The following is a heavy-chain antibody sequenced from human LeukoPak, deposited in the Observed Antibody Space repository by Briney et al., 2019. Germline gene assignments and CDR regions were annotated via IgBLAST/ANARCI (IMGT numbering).Heavy chain of an antibody. CDR2: IYSGGST. D-gene: IGHD6-13*01. CDR3: ARHQAENWFDP. CDR1: GFTFSSYE. V-gene: IGHV3-66*04. Sequence: GGSLRLSCAASGFTFSSYEMSWVRQAPGKGLEWVSVIYSGGSTYYADSVKGRFTISRDNSKNTLYLQMNSLRAEDTAVYYCARHQAENWFDPWGQGTLVTVSS. J-gene: IGHJ5*02.